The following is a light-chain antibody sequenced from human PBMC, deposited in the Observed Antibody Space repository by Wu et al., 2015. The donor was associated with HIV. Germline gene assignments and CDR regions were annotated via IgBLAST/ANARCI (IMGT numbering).Light chain of an antibody. CDR3: QQYGSSPLT. CDR1: QTVHSNY. Sequence: DIVLTQSPGTLSLSPGERVTLSCRASQTVHSNYLAWYQQKPGQAPRLLMYDASSRATGIPDRFGGSGSGTDFTLTTNRLEPVDSAVYYCQQYGSSPLTFGGGTKVEIK. V-gene: IGKV3-20*01. CDR2: DAS. J-gene: IGKJ4*01.